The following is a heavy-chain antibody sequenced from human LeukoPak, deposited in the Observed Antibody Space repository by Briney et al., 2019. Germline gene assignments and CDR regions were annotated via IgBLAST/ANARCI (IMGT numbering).Heavy chain of an antibody. CDR1: GGTFSSYA. D-gene: IGHD3-3*01. CDR3: ARSYLRFLSEGTFDI. Sequence: ASVKVSCKASGGTFSSYAISWVRQAPGQGLEWMGGIIPIFGTANYAQRFQGRVTITADESSSTAYMELSSLRSEDTAVYYCARSYLRFLSEGTFDIWGQGTMVTVSS. V-gene: IGHV1-69*13. J-gene: IGHJ3*02. CDR2: IIPIFGTA.